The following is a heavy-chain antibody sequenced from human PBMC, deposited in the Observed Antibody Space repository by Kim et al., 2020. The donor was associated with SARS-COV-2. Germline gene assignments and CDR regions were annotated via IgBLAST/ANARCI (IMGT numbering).Heavy chain of an antibody. D-gene: IGHD6-25*01. V-gene: IGHV2-70*11. Sequence: SGPTLVNTTETVTLTCTLSGFSLSTRGVCVSWIRQSPGKALEWLARIDWDDDKYYMKSPKTRLTISKDTSKNQVALTMTNMDPVDTATYYCARTHSAGRGTKRTADKRYWFDPWGQVILVTVST. J-gene: IGHJ5*02. CDR1: GFSLSTRGVC. CDR3: ARTHSAGRGTKRTADKRYWFDP. CDR2: IDWDDDK.